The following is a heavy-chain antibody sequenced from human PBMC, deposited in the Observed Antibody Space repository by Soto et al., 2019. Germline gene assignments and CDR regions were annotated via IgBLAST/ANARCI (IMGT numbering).Heavy chain of an antibody. V-gene: IGHV4-4*02. J-gene: IGHJ5*02. CDR2: IYHGGST. Sequence: PSETLSLTCAVSGGSISSSNWWSWVRQSPGKGLEWIGEIYHGGSTNYNPSLKSRVSISVDKPKNHFSLKLSSVTAADTAFYYCARSIAVAGNWFDPWGQGALVTSPQ. CDR3: ARSIAVAGNWFDP. CDR1: GGSISSSNW. D-gene: IGHD6-19*01.